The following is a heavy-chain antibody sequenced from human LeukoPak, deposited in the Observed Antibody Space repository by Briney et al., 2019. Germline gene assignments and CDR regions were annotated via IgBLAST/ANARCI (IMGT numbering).Heavy chain of an antibody. D-gene: IGHD3-10*01. V-gene: IGHV3-23*01. J-gene: IGHJ4*02. CDR2: ISGSGGST. CDR3: AMLWFGEFDVDY. CDR1: GFTFSSYA. Sequence: PGGSLRLSCAASGFTFSSYAMSWVRQAPGKGLEWVSAISGSGGSTYYADSVKGRFTISGDNSKNTLYLQMNSLRAEDTAVYYCAMLWFGEFDVDYWGQGTLVTVSS.